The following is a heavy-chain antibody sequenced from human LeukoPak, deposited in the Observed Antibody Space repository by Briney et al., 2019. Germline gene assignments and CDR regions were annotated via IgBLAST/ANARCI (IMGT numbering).Heavy chain of an antibody. D-gene: IGHD2-2*02. J-gene: IGHJ4*02. CDR1: GYTXTXYG. CDR2: XSAXNGNT. Sequence: ASVKVSCKASGYTXTXYGITWMRQAPXXXXXXMXXXSAXNGNTNYAQKLQGRVTMTTDTSTSTTYMELRSLRSDDTGVYYCARDRVGCSSASCYTPFDSWGQGTLVTVSS. V-gene: IGHV1-18*01. CDR3: ARDRVGCSSASCYTPFDS.